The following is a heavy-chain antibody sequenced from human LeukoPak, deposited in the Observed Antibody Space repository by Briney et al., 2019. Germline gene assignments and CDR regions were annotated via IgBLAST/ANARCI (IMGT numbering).Heavy chain of an antibody. D-gene: IGHD2-2*01. CDR2: ISGGST. CDR1: GFTFSSYA. V-gene: IGHV3-23*01. J-gene: IGHJ4*02. Sequence: GGSLRLSCAASGFTFSSYAMSWVRQAPGEGLEWVSAISGGSTYYADSVKGRFTISRDNSKNTLYLQMNSLRAEDTAVYYCAKIHSSTSSPGADYWGQGTLVTVSS. CDR3: AKIHSSTSSPGADY.